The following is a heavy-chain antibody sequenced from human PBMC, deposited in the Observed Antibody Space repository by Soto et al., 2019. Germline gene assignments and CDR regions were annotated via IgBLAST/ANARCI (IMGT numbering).Heavy chain of an antibody. CDR1: GFSFSTYA. J-gene: IGHJ4*02. CDR2: ITGSGAKT. V-gene: IGHV3-23*01. Sequence: EVQLLESGGGLIQPGGSLSLSCAASGFSFSTYAMSWVRQAPGTGLELVSAITGSGAKTYHAASVKGRFTISRDNSKDTLSLQMNSLRAEETAVYYCASSPGRWWYYFGSWGQGTLVTVSS. D-gene: IGHD2-15*01. CDR3: ASSPGRWWYYFGS.